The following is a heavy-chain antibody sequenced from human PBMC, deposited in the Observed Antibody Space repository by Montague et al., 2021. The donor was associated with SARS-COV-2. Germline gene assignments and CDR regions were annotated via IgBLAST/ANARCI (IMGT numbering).Heavy chain of an antibody. CDR3: ARDCGGDCYSDLDAFDI. V-gene: IGHV3-30-3*01. CDR2: ISYDGSNK. Sequence: LRLSCAASGFTFSSYAMHWVRQAPGKGLEWVAVISYDGSNKYYADSVKGRFTISRDNSKNTLYLQMNSLRAEDTAVYYCARDCGGDCYSDLDAFDIWGQGTMVTVSS. D-gene: IGHD2-21*02. J-gene: IGHJ3*02. CDR1: GFTFSSYA.